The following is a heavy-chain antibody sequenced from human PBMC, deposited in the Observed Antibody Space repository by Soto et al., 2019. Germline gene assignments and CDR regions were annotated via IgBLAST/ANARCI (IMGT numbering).Heavy chain of an antibody. D-gene: IGHD6-19*01. CDR1: GFTFSSYW. CDR2: INSDGSST. CDR3: ARRRGSSGWKTNFDY. Sequence: EVQLVESGGGLVQPGGSLRLSCAASGFTFSSYWMHWVRQAPGKGLVWVSRINSDGSSTSYADSVKGRFTISRDNAKNTLYLQMNSRRAEDTAVYYCARRRGSSGWKTNFDYWGQGTLVTVSS. V-gene: IGHV3-74*01. J-gene: IGHJ4*02.